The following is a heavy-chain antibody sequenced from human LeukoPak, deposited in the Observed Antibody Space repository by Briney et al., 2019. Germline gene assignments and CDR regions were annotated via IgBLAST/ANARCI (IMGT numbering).Heavy chain of an antibody. D-gene: IGHD2-2*01. Sequence: GGSLRLSCAASGFTFSKYGMHWVRQAPGKGLEWVAIISYDGSNKYYTDSVKGRFTISRENAKTTRYLQMNSLRAEDTAVYYCAYGSMYQFDLWG. CDR3: AYGSMYQFDL. CDR2: ISYDGSNK. V-gene: IGHV3-30*03. J-gene: IGHJ3*01. CDR1: GFTFSKYG.